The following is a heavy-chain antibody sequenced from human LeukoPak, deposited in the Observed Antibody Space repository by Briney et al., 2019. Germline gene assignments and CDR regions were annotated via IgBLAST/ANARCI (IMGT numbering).Heavy chain of an antibody. CDR2: IKEDGSEK. D-gene: IGHD2/OR15-2a*01. Sequence: PGGSLRLSCAVSRFTFSSYTMIWVRQVPGKGLEWMVNIKEDGSEKHYLDSVKGRFIISRDNAKNSLYLQMNSLRAEDTAIYYCARDGFLAPGTFDSWGQGTLVTVSS. V-gene: IGHV3-7*01. CDR3: ARDGFLAPGTFDS. J-gene: IGHJ4*02. CDR1: RFTFSSYT.